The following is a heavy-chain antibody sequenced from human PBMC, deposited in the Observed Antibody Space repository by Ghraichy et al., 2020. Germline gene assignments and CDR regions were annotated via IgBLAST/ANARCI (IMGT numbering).Heavy chain of an antibody. D-gene: IGHD3-22*01. J-gene: IGHJ4*02. V-gene: IGHV4-31*03. CDR1: GGSISSGGHY. CDR3: ARGDSSGYYRSNEY. CDR2: SYYSGST. Sequence: SETLSLTCTVSGGSISSGGHYWSWIRQHPGKGLEWIGYSYYSGSTYYNPSLKSRVTISVDTSKNQFSLRLSSVTAADTAVYYCARGDSSGYYRSNEYWGQGTLVTVSS.